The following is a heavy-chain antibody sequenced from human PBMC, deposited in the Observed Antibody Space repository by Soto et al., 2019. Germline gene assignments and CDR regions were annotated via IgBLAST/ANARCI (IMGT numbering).Heavy chain of an antibody. J-gene: IGHJ5*02. Sequence: SLRLSCAASGFTFSNSWMTWVRQAPGRRLEWVANIKPDGSVIYYLDSVKGRFTVSRDNAKNAMHLQMNSLRVEDMAVYYCARYYEPTAGPPWFDPRGQGTLVTVSS. CDR1: GFTFSNSW. CDR3: ARYYEPTAGPPWFDP. D-gene: IGHD3-22*01. V-gene: IGHV3-7*02. CDR2: IKPDGSVI.